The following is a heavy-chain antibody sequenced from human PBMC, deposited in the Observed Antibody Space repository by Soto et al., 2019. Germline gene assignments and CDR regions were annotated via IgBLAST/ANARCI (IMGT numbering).Heavy chain of an antibody. CDR1: GGSISSGGYY. D-gene: IGHD5-18*01. Sequence: SETLSLTCTVSGGSISSGGYYWSWIRQHPGKGLEWIGYIYYSGSTYYNPSLKSRVTISVDTSKNQFSLKLSSVTAEDTAVYYCARDYSSYGPFDYWGQGTLVTVSS. CDR2: IYYSGST. V-gene: IGHV4-31*03. J-gene: IGHJ4*02. CDR3: ARDYSSYGPFDY.